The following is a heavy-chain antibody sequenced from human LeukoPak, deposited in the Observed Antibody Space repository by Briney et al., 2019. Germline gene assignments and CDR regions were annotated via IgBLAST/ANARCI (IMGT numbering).Heavy chain of an antibody. V-gene: IGHV3-30*03. CDR2: ISSDGSNK. CDR1: GFTFSHYG. CDR3: ARHYGP. J-gene: IGHJ4*02. D-gene: IGHD3-16*01. Sequence: GGSLRLSCVASGFTFSHYGIHWVRQAPGKGLEWVAVISSDGSNKNYADPVKGRFTISRDNSKNTVYLRMNSLRAEDTAVYYCARHYGPWGRGTLVTVSS.